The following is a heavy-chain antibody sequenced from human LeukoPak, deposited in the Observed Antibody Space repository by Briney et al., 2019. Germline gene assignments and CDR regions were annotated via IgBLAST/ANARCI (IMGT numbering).Heavy chain of an antibody. Sequence: GGSLRLSCAASGFTFSSYWMSWVRQAPGKGLEWVANIKQDGSEKYYVDSVKGRFTISRGSAKNSLYLQMNSLRAEDTAVYYCASFVLEWLFDYYMDVWGKGTTVTVSS. CDR3: ASFVLEWLFDYYMDV. CDR1: GFTFSSYW. J-gene: IGHJ6*03. V-gene: IGHV3-7*01. CDR2: IKQDGSEK. D-gene: IGHD3-3*01.